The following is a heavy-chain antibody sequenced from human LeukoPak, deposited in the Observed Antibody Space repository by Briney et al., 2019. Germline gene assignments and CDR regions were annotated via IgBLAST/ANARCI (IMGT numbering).Heavy chain of an antibody. CDR1: GGSFSGYY. D-gene: IGHD7-27*01. V-gene: IGHV4-34*01. CDR3: ARGDLTKDAFDI. J-gene: IGHJ3*02. Sequence: PSETLSLTCAVYGGSFSGYYWSWIRQPPGKGLEWIGEINHSGSTNYNPSLKSRVTISVDTSKNQFSLKLSSVTAADTAVYYCARGDLTKDAFDIWGQGTMVTVSS. CDR2: INHSGST.